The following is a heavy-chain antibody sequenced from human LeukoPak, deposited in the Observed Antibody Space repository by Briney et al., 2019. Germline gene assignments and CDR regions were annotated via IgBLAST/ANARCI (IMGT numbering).Heavy chain of an antibody. CDR2: ISSSSSYI. CDR3: ARDVGADGIVGATRYVY. J-gene: IGHJ4*02. V-gene: IGHV3-21*01. D-gene: IGHD1-26*01. CDR1: GFTFSSYS. Sequence: GGSLRLSCAASGFTFSSYSMNWVRQAPGKGLGWVSSISSSSSYIYYADSVKGRFTISRDNAKNSLYLQMNSLRAEDTAVYYCARDVGADGIVGATRYVYWGQGTLVTVSS.